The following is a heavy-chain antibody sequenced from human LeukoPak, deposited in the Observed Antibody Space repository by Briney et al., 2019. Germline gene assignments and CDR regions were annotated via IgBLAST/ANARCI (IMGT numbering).Heavy chain of an antibody. D-gene: IGHD6-19*01. CDR2: LNGNSGNT. J-gene: IGHJ3*02. Sequence: ASVKVSCKGSGYTCTSYNSSCVRQWTGQGPEWMRWLNGNSGNTGYAQKFPCSVTMTRKTSISTAYMELSSLRSEDTAVYSCARAWEQSLAEAFDIWGQGTMVTVSS. V-gene: IGHV1-8*01. CDR1: GYTCTSYN. CDR3: ARAWEQSLAEAFDI.